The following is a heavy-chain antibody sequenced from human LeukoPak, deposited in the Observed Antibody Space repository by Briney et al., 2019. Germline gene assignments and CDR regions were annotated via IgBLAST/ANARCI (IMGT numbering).Heavy chain of an antibody. CDR3: ARDRGYYVS. J-gene: IGHJ4*02. Sequence: PSETLSLTCTVSGYSISSGYYWGWIRQPPGKGLEWVANIKQDGSEKYYVDSVKGRFTISRDNAKNSLYLQMNSLRAEDTAVYYCARDRGYYVSWGQGTLVTVSS. CDR2: IKQDGSEK. D-gene: IGHD3-10*01. CDR1: GYSISSGYY. V-gene: IGHV3-7*01.